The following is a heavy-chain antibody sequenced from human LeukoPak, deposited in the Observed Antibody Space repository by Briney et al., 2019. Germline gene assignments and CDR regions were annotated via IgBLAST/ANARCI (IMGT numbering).Heavy chain of an antibody. CDR3: AREKDDHGDPGPLDA. CDR2: IYNDGSTT. Sequence: GGSLRLSCAASGFIFSKSWMHWVRQAPGKGLVWVARIYNDGSTTNYADSVKGRFTISRDNAANTLFLQMSSLRAEDTAVYYRAREKDDHGDPGPLDAWGQGDLVTVSS. V-gene: IGHV3-74*01. D-gene: IGHD4-17*01. J-gene: IGHJ5*02. CDR1: GFIFSKSW.